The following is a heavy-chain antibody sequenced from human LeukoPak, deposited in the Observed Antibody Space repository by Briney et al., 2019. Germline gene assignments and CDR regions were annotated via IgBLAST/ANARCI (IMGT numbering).Heavy chain of an antibody. D-gene: IGHD6-13*01. CDR3: ARCIAAGSEKWSDY. V-gene: IGHV1-18*01. Sequence: GASVKVSCKASGYTFTSYGISWVRQAPGKGLEWMGWISAYNGNTNYAQKLQGRVTMTTDTSTSTAYMELRSLRSDDTAVYYCARCIAAGSEKWSDYWGQGTLVTVSS. CDR2: ISAYNGNT. CDR1: GYTFTSYG. J-gene: IGHJ4*02.